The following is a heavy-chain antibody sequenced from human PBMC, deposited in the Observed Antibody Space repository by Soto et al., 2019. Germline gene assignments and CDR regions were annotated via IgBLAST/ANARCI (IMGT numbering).Heavy chain of an antibody. CDR1: GGTFNTYT. D-gene: IGHD1-26*01. V-gene: IGHV1-69*06. CDR3: ASWRSYSGSYCFDY. Sequence: ATVKVSCKASGGTFNTYTINWLRQAPGRGLEWVGQVVPMYDSVNYAETFQGRVTITVDKSTNTAYMELTSLRSQDTALYFCASWRSYSGSYCFDYWGQGTLVTVSS. J-gene: IGHJ4*02. CDR2: VVPMYDSV.